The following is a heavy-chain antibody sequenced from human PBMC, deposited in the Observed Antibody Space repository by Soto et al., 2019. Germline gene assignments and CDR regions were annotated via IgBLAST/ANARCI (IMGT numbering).Heavy chain of an antibody. CDR3: AKVIRADSTSSNFYYYSGMDV. D-gene: IGHD6-6*01. CDR2: ISNDGSNK. V-gene: IGHV3-30*18. CDR1: GFSFITYC. Sequence: PWGSLRLSCAASGFSFITYCIHFFRHSPFKWLEWMAVISNDGSNKYYADSVKGRFTISRDNSKDTLFLQMNSLRGEDTAIYYCAKVIRADSTSSNFYYYSGMDVWGQGTTVTVSS. J-gene: IGHJ6*02.